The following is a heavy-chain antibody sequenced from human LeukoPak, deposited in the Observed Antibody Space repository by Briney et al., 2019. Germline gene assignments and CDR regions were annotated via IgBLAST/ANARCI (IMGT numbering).Heavy chain of an antibody. D-gene: IGHD2-21*02. J-gene: IGHJ3*02. CDR2: IWYDGSNK. Sequence: GGSLRLSCAASGFTFSTYAMYWVRQAPGKGLEWVAVIWYDGSNKNYADSVKGRFTSSRDNSKNTLYMQINSLRAEDTAVYYCARGAYCSGNCPGGFDTWGQGTMVTVSS. V-gene: IGHV3-33*01. CDR3: ARGAYCSGNCPGGFDT. CDR1: GFTFSTYA.